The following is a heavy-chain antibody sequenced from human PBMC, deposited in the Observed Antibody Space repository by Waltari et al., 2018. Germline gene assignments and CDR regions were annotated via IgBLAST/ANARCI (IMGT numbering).Heavy chain of an antibody. CDR1: GGSITTYY. CDR2: MFYNGSP. Sequence: QVQLQESGPGLVKPSETLSLTCTVSGGSITTYYWTWFRQPPGRGLEWIGYMFYNGSPNYNPSLKSRVTISIDTSKNQVSLNLSSVTAADMAIYYCARDTIAVGYFDLWGQGTLVTVSS. CDR3: ARDTIAVGYFDL. D-gene: IGHD6-19*01. J-gene: IGHJ4*02. V-gene: IGHV4-59*01.